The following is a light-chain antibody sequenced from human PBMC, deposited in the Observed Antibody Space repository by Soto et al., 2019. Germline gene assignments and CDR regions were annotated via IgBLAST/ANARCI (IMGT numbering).Light chain of an antibody. CDR2: AAS. V-gene: IGKV1-39*01. CDR3: QQSYSTLLT. J-gene: IGKJ4*01. Sequence: DIQMTQSPSSLSASVGDRVTITCRASQSISSYLNWYQQKPGKAPKLLIYAASSLQSRVPSRFSRSGSRTEFTHTISRLQPEDFETYYCQQSYSTLLTFGGGTKVEIK. CDR1: QSISSY.